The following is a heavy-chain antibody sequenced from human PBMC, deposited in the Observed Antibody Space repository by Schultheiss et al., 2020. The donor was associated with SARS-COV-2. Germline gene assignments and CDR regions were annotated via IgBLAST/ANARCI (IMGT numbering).Heavy chain of an antibody. Sequence: GGSLRLSCAASGFTFSDYYMSWIRQASGKGLEWVGRIRSKANSYATAYAASVKGRFTISRDDSKNTAYLQMNSLKTEDTAVYYCTSPLIRGAGGGSTNDYWGQGTLVTVSS. CDR3: TSPLIRGAGGGSTNDY. CDR1: GFTFSDYY. D-gene: IGHD2-15*01. CDR2: IRSKANSYAT. J-gene: IGHJ4*02. V-gene: IGHV3-73*01.